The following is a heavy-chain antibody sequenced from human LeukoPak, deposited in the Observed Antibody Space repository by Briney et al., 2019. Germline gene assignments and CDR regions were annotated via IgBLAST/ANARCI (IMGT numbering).Heavy chain of an antibody. Sequence: SETLSLTCAVYSGSFSGYYWSWIRQPPGKGLEWIGEINHSGSTNYNPSLKSRVTISVDTSKNQFPLKLSSVTAADTAVYYCARGVVVAATHWFDPWGQGTLVTVSS. CDR2: INHSGST. CDR1: SGSFSGYY. V-gene: IGHV4-34*01. D-gene: IGHD2-15*01. J-gene: IGHJ5*02. CDR3: ARGVVVAATHWFDP.